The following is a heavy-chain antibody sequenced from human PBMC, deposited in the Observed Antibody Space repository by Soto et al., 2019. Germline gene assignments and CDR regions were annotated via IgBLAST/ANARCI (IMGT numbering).Heavy chain of an antibody. CDR2: IFSHDAT. CDR3: ARIRGWGWLGPNEY. J-gene: IGHJ4*02. V-gene: IGHV2-26*01. D-gene: IGHD3-10*01. Sequence: QITLKESGPVLVKPTATLTLTCTVSGFSLSNARMSVSWIRQPPWKSLEWLEHIFSHDATSYSESLKSRLSIYRYTSKRQVVLTMTNMDPLDTASYYCARIRGWGWLGPNEYWGQGTLVTVTS. CDR1: GFSLSNARMS.